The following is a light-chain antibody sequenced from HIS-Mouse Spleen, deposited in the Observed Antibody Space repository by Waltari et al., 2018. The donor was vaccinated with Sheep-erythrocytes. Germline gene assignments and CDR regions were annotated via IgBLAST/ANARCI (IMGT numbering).Light chain of an antibody. CDR1: QRVSSY. CDR3: QQRSNWIFT. CDR2: DAS. J-gene: IGKJ3*01. Sequence: EIVLTQSPATLSLSPGERATLSCRASQRVSSYLAWYQQKPGQAPRLLIYDASNRAPGIPARFSGSGSGTDFTLTISSLEPEDFAVYYCQQRSNWIFTFGPGTKVDIK. V-gene: IGKV3-11*01.